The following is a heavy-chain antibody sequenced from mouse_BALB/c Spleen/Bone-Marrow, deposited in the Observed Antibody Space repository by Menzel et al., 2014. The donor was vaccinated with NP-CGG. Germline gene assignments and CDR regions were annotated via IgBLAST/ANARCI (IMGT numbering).Heavy chain of an antibody. CDR1: GYTFTSYY. CDR3: TRRDY. J-gene: IGHJ2*01. CDR2: INPNNGNT. V-gene: IGHV1S81*02. Sequence: QVQLQQSGAELVKPGVSVKLSCKASGYTFTSYYMYWVKQRPGQGLEWIGGINPNNGNTNFSETFKSKATLTVDKSSSTAYMQLSSLTSEDSAVYYCTRRDYWGQGTTLTVSS.